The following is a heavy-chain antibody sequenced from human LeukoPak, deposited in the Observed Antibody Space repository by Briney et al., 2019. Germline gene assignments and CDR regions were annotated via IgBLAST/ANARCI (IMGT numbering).Heavy chain of an antibody. CDR3: ARSGYGSGTYNNY. V-gene: IGHV4-34*01. D-gene: IGHD3-10*01. J-gene: IGHJ4*02. CDR1: GGSFSDYY. CDR2: INHSGST. Sequence: SETLSLTCAVYGGSFSDYYWSWIRQPPGKGLEWIGEINHSGSTYYNPSLKSRVTISIDTSKKQFSLKLNSVTAADTAVYYCARSGYGSGTYNNYWGQGTLVTVSS.